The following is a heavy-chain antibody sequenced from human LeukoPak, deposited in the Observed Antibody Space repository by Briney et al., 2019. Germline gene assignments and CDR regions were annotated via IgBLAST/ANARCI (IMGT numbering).Heavy chain of an antibody. CDR3: ARVGSAAVDY. CDR2: ISSSSSYI. V-gene: IGHV3-21*01. CDR1: GFTFSSYS. J-gene: IGHJ4*02. Sequence: GESLQISCAASGFTFSSYSMNWVRQAPGKGLEWVSSISSSSSYIYYADSVKGRFTISRDNAKNSLYLQMNSLRAEDTAVYYCARVGSAAVDYWGQGTLVTVSS. D-gene: IGHD2-15*01.